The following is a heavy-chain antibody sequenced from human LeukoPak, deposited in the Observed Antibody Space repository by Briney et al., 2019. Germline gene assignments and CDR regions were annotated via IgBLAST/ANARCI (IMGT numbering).Heavy chain of an antibody. CDR3: ARAYSSSWYWNWFDP. V-gene: IGHV4-59*08. Sequence: SSETLSLTCTVSGGSISSYYWSWIRQPPGKGLEWIAYIYSSGSTKYNPFLKSRVTISVDTSKNQFSLKLSSVSAADTAVYYCARAYSSSWYWNWFDPWGQGTLATVSS. D-gene: IGHD6-13*01. CDR2: IYSSGST. J-gene: IGHJ5*02. CDR1: GGSISSYY.